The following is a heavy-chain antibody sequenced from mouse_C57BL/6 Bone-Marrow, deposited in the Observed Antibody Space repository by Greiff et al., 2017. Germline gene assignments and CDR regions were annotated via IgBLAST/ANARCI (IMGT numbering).Heavy chain of an antibody. CDR2: IHPKSGST. V-gene: IGHV1-64*01. D-gene: IGHD1-1*01. CDR3: ASPLVALCFDV. CDR1: GYTFTSYW. Sequence: VQLQQPGAELVKPGASVKLSCKASGYTFTSYWMHWVKQRPGQGLEWIGMIHPKSGSTNYNEKFKGKATLTVDKSSSTAYMQLSSLTSEDSAVYYCASPLVALCFDVWGTGATVTVCS. J-gene: IGHJ1*03.